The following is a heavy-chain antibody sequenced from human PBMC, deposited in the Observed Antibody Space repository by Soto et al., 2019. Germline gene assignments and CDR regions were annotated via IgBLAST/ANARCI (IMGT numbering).Heavy chain of an antibody. CDR1: GGSISSGDYY. CDR3: ARAPWFSASGTYYFDY. Sequence: SETLSLTCTVSGGSISSGDYYWSWIRQPPGKGLEWIGYIYYSGSTYYNPSLKSRVTISVDTSKNQVSLKLSSVTAADTAVYXCARAPWFSASGTYYFDYWGQGTLVTVSS. V-gene: IGHV4-30-4*01. J-gene: IGHJ4*02. D-gene: IGHD1-7*01. CDR2: IYYSGST.